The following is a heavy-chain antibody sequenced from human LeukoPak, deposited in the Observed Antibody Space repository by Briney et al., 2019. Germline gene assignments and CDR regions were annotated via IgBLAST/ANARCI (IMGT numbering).Heavy chain of an antibody. CDR3: ARGQGITIFGVVKVSDY. V-gene: IGHV1-2*02. Sequence: ASVKVSCKASGYTFTGYYMHWVRQAPGQGLEWMGWINPNSGGTNYAQKFQGRVTMTRDTSISTAYMELSRLRSDDTAVYYCARGQGITIFGVVKVSDYWGQGTLVTVSS. J-gene: IGHJ4*02. D-gene: IGHD3-3*01. CDR2: INPNSGGT. CDR1: GYTFTGYY.